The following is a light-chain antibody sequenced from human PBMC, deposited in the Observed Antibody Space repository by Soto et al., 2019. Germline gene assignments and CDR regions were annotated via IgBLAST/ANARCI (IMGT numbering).Light chain of an antibody. CDR2: LAS. CDR3: QKYYAVPRT. CDR1: QSVLYSSDNKNY. Sequence: DIVMTQSPDYLAVSLGERATINCKSSQSVLYSSDNKNYLAWYHQKQGQPQKLLIALASTRESGNPDLFSVTGSGTKVTLTNSGVKAGDLAVYYCQKYYAVPRTFGQGTKVEL. V-gene: IGKV4-1*01. J-gene: IGKJ1*01.